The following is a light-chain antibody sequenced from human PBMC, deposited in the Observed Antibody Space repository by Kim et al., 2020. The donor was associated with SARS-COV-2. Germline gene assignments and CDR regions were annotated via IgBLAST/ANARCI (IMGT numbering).Light chain of an antibody. CDR3: QAWDSITVV. CDR2: QDS. V-gene: IGLV3-1*01. Sequence: SYELTQPPSVSVSPGQTASITCSGDKLGDKYACWYQQKPGQSPVLVIYQDSKRPSGIPERFSGYNSGNTATLTISGTQAMDEADYYCQAWDSITVVFGGGAQLADL. CDR1: KLGDKY. J-gene: IGLJ2*01.